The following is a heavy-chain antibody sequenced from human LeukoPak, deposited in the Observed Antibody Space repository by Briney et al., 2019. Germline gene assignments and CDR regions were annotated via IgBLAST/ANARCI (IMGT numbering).Heavy chain of an antibody. J-gene: IGHJ4*02. CDR2: SNAGNGNT. Sequence: ASVKVSCKASGYTFTSYAMHWVRQAPGQGLEWMGWSNAGNGNTKYSQEFRGRVTITRDTSASTAYMELSSLRSEDMAVYYCARAARGSYLFDYWGQGTLVTVSS. CDR1: GYTFTSYA. V-gene: IGHV1-3*02. CDR3: ARAARGSYLFDY. D-gene: IGHD1-26*01.